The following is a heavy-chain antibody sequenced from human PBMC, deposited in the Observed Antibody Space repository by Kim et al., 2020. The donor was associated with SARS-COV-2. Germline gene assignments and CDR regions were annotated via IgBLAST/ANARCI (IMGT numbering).Heavy chain of an antibody. CDR2: IKSDGTSI. CDR1: GFTFSNYW. CDR3: ASDTLLYGLDV. V-gene: IGHV3-74*01. J-gene: IGHJ6*02. Sequence: GGSLRLSCAAPGFTFSNYWMHWVRQAPGKGLVWVSRIKSDGTSITYADSVKGRFTISRDNANNTLYLQMNNLRAEDTAVYYCASDTLLYGLDVWGQGTTVTVSS.